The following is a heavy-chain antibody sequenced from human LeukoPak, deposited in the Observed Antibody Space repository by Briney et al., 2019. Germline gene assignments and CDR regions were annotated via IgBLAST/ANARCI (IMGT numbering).Heavy chain of an antibody. Sequence: SQTLSLTFSVSGVPVSDGRYYWTWIRQYPGKGLEWIGYKYYSGSAKYNPSLESRLTISIDTSKNQFSLQLSSVTAADTATYYCATPYCSSISCLDVFNMWGQGTRVTVSS. CDR2: KYYSGSA. V-gene: IGHV4-31*03. CDR3: ATPYCSSISCLDVFNM. D-gene: IGHD2-2*01. CDR1: GVPVSDGRYY. J-gene: IGHJ3*02.